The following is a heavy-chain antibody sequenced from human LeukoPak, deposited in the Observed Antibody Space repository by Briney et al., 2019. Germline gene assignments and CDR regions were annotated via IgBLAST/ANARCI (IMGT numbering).Heavy chain of an antibody. Sequence: SETLSLTCTVSGGSISSGDCYWSWIRQPPGKGLEWIGYIYYSGSTYYNPSLKSRVTISVDTSKNQFSLKLSSVTAADTAVYYCAREGNYYDSSGYFSLDYWGQGTLVTVSS. CDR3: AREGNYYDSSGYFSLDY. V-gene: IGHV4-30-4*01. D-gene: IGHD3-22*01. J-gene: IGHJ4*02. CDR2: IYYSGST. CDR1: GGSISSGDCY.